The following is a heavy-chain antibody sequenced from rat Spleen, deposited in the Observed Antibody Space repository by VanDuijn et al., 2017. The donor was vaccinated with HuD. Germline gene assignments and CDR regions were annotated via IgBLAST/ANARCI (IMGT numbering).Heavy chain of an antibody. CDR2: ISTGGDNT. D-gene: IGHD1-7*01. V-gene: IGHV5S13*01. Sequence: EVQLVESDGGLVQPGRSLKLSCAASGFTFSDYYMAWVRQAPTKGLEWVASISTGGDNTYYRDSVKGRFTISRDNAKNTQYLQMDSLRSEDTATYYCARHRLRVSVGYFDFWGPGTMVTVSS. CDR1: GFTFSDYY. CDR3: ARHRLRVSVGYFDF. J-gene: IGHJ1*01.